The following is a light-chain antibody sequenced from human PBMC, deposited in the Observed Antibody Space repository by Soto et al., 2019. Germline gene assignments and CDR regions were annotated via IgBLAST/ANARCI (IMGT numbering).Light chain of an antibody. Sequence: EIVLTQSPGTLSLSPGERATLSCRASQSISTSYLAIAWYQQKPGQPPSLLIYGASSRATGIPDRFSGSGSATDFTLTISRLEPEDFAVYYCQQHDTSPWTFGQGTRVEIK. CDR1: QSISTSY. J-gene: IGKJ1*01. CDR3: QQHDTSPWT. V-gene: IGKV3-20*01. CDR2: GAS.